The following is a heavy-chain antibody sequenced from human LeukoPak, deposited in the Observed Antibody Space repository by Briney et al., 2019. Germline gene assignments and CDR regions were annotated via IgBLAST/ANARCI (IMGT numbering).Heavy chain of an antibody. J-gene: IGHJ4*02. Sequence: GGSLRLSCAAAGFTFTTHAMSWVRQAPGKGLEWVSSMSGSGGNYADSVKGRFTISRDNSKYTLYLQMNSLRAEDTAVYYCAKSRLPYDSSGYYSFDCWGQGTLVTVSS. V-gene: IGHV3-23*01. CDR3: AKSRLPYDSSGYYSFDC. CDR1: GFTFTTHA. D-gene: IGHD3-22*01. CDR2: MSGSGG.